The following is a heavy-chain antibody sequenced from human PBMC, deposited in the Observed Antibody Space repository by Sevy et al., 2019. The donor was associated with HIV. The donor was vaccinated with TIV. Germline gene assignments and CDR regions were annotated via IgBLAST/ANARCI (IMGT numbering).Heavy chain of an antibody. J-gene: IGHJ6*02. CDR2: ISAYNGNT. CDR1: GYTFTSYG. Sequence: ASVKVSCKASGYTFTSYGISWVRQAPGQGLEWMGWISAYNGNTNYAQKLQGRVTMTTDTSTSTGYMELRSLRSDDTAVYYCARFDCTNGVCSFVVSGPGYYYYGMDVWGQGTTVTVSS. V-gene: IGHV1-18*01. CDR3: ARFDCTNGVCSFVVSGPGYYYYGMDV. D-gene: IGHD2-8*01.